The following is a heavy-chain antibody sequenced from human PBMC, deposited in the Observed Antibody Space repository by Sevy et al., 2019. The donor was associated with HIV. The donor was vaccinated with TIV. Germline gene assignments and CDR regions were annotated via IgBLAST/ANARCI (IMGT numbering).Heavy chain of an antibody. CDR2: IGTAGDT. Sequence: GGSLRLSCAASGFTFSRYDMHCVRQATGKGLEWVSSIGTAGDTYYPGSVKGRFTISRENAKKSLYLQMNSLRAGDTAVYYCARGTRYSGSYYLGDDAFDIWGQGTMVTVSS. V-gene: IGHV3-13*01. CDR3: ARGTRYSGSYYLGDDAFDI. J-gene: IGHJ3*02. D-gene: IGHD1-26*01. CDR1: GFTFSRYD.